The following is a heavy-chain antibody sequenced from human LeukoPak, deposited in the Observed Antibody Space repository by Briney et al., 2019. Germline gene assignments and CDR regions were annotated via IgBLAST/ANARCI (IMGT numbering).Heavy chain of an antibody. CDR1: GFTISSNY. D-gene: IGHD3-16*01. CDR2: IFSGGST. J-gene: IGHJ4*02. V-gene: IGHV3-53*01. Sequence: GGSLRLSCAASGFTISSNYMNWVRQAPGKGLEWVSVIFSGGSTYYADSVKGRFTISRDNSKNTLYLQINSLRAEDTAVYYCAKDLNQGLWDWGQGTLVTVSS. CDR3: AKDLNQGLWD.